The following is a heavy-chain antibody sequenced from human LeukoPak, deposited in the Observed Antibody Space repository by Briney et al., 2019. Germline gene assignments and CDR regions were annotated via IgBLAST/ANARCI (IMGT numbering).Heavy chain of an antibody. V-gene: IGHV3-53*01. CDR2: IYSGGST. D-gene: IGHD3-9*01. CDR3: ATHYDILTGYSRDAFDI. Sequence: PGGSLRLSCAASGFTVSSNYMSWVRQAPGKGLEWVPVIYSGGSTYYADSVKGRFTISRDNSKNTLYLQMNSLRAEDTAVHYCATHYDILTGYSRDAFDIWGQGTMVTVSS. J-gene: IGHJ3*02. CDR1: GFTVSSNY.